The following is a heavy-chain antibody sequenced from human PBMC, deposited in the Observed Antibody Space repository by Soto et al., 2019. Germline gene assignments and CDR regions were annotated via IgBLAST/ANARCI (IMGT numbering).Heavy chain of an antibody. V-gene: IGHV1-18*01. J-gene: IGHJ6*02. D-gene: IGHD2-8*01. CDR1: DDTFTSYG. CDR3: ARDQGIISFLVYSMYQYGMDV. CDR2: ISAYNGNT. Sequence: APVNVSCKASDDTFTSYGISWVRQAPVQGHEWMGWISAYNGNTNYAQKFQGRVTMTTDTSTSTAYMDLRSLRSDDTAVYYCARDQGIISFLVYSMYQYGMDVWCPGISVT.